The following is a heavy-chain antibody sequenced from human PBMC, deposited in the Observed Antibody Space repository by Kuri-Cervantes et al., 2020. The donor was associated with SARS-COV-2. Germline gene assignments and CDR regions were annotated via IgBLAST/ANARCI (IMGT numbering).Heavy chain of an antibody. D-gene: IGHD6-6*01. CDR1: GCTFSSYA. Sequence: ASVKVSCKASGCTFSSYAISWVRQAPGQGLEWMGWISAYNGNTNYAQKLQGRVTMTTDTSTSTAYMELRRLRSDYTAVYYCAQGRSIAARRPWYFDLWGRGTLVTVSS. CDR3: AQGRSIAARRPWYFDL. J-gene: IGHJ2*01. V-gene: IGHV1-18*01. CDR2: ISAYNGNT.